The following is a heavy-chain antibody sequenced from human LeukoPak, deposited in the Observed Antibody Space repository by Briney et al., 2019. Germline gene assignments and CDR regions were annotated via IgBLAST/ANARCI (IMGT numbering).Heavy chain of an antibody. CDR1: GFTFSDYY. V-gene: IGHV3-11*01. Sequence: GGSLRLSCAASGFTFSDYYMSWIRQAPGKGLEWVSYISSSGSTIYYADSVKGRFTISRDNAKNSLYLQMNSLRAEDTAVYYCAKRYYGSETYFALDIWGQGTVVTVSS. D-gene: IGHD3-10*01. CDR2: ISSSGSTI. CDR3: AKRYYGSETYFALDI. J-gene: IGHJ3*02.